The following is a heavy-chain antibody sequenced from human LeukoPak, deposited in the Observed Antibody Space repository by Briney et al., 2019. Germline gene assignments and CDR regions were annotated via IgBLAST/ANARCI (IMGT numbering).Heavy chain of an antibody. CDR2: ISSSGSSI. J-gene: IGHJ4*02. D-gene: IGHD6-19*01. V-gene: IGHV3-48*03. Sequence: PGGSLRLSCAASGFTFSNHEMNWVRQAPGKGLEWVSYISSSGSSIYYADSVKGRFTISRDNAKNSLYLQMNSLRAEDTAVYYCAKTRISSGWYNYFDYWGQGTLVTVSS. CDR1: GFTFSNHE. CDR3: AKTRISSGWYNYFDY.